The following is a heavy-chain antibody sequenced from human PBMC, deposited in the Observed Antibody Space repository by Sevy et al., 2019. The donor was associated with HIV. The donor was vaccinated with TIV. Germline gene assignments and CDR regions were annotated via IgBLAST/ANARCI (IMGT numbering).Heavy chain of an antibody. J-gene: IGHJ4*02. D-gene: IGHD6-19*01. CDR3: ARGSGWYPYYFDY. CDR1: GFTVSSNY. Sequence: GGSLRLSCAASGFTVSSNYMSWVRQAPGKGLEWVSVIFSGGSTYYADSVKGRFTISRDNSKNTLYLQMNSRRAEDTAVYYCARGSGWYPYYFDYWGQGTLVTVSS. V-gene: IGHV3-53*01. CDR2: IFSGGST.